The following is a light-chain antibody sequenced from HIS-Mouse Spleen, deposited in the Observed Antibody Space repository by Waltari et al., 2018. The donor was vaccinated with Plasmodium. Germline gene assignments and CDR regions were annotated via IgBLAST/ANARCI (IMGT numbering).Light chain of an antibody. CDR3: QQYNSLPYT. J-gene: IGKJ2*01. CDR2: AAS. CDR1: QCIISY. Sequence: AIWMTQSPSLLSASTGDRVTISCRVRQCIISYLAWYQQKPGKAPELLIYAASTLQSGVASRFSGSGSGTDFTLTISGLQSEDCATYYCQQYNSLPYTFGQGTKLEIK. V-gene: IGKV1D-8*02.